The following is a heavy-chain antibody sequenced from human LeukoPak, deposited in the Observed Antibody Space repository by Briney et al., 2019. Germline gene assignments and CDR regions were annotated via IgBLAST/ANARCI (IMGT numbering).Heavy chain of an antibody. J-gene: IGHJ4*02. V-gene: IGHV4-59*01. CDR2: IYYSGST. D-gene: IGHD6-19*01. CDR1: GGSISTYY. CDR3: ARSERYSSGWYFYFDH. Sequence: SETLSLTCTVSGGSISTYYWSWIRQPPGKGLEWIGYIYYSGSTNYNPSLKSRVTISIDTSKNQFSLNLSSVTAADTAVYYCARSERYSSGWYFYFDHWGQGTLVTVSS.